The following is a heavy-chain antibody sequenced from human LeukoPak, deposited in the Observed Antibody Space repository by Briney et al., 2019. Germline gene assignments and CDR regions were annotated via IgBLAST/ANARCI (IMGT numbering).Heavy chain of an antibody. Sequence: SETLSPTCAVRGGSFTGFYWIWIRQPPGKGLEWIGEINHSRRTSYNPSLKSRVTISVDTSKNQFSLKLTSVTAADTGVYYCAKSEWDSVGPYYSFGMDVWGQGTTVTVS. D-gene: IGHD1-26*01. V-gene: IGHV4-34*01. CDR1: GGSFTGFY. J-gene: IGHJ6*02. CDR2: INHSRRT. CDR3: AKSEWDSVGPYYSFGMDV.